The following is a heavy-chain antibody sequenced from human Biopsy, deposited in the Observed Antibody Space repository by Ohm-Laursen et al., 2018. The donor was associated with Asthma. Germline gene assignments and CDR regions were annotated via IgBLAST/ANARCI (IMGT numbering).Heavy chain of an antibody. V-gene: IGHV4-31*03. CDR2: IYYSGST. D-gene: IGHD4-17*01. J-gene: IGHJ5*02. CDR3: ARTTYGDDGFDP. CDR1: GGSINIGDYH. Sequence: SETLSLTCTVSGGSINIGDYHWSWIRQHPVKGLEWIGYIYYSGSTYYNPSLKSRVSISLDTSKNQFSLSLTSVTAADTAAYYCARTTYGDDGFDPWGQGTLVTVSS.